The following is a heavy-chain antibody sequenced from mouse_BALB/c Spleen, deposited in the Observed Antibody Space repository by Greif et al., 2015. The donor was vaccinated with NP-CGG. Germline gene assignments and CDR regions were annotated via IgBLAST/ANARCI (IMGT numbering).Heavy chain of an antibody. CDR1: GYTFTDYY. CDR3: ARDSRYFDV. J-gene: IGHJ1*01. CDR2: IYPGSGNT. V-gene: IGHV1-77*01. Sequence: VQLQQSGAELARPGASVKLSCKASGYTFTDYYINWVKQRTGQGLEWIGEIYPGSGNTYCNEKFKGKAILTADKSSSTAYMQLSSLTSEDSAVYFCARDSRYFDVWGAGTTVTVSS.